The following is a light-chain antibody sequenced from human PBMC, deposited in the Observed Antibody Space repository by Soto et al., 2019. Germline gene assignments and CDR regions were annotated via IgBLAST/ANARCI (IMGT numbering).Light chain of an antibody. J-gene: IGLJ1*01. Sequence: QSVLTQPPSASGSPGQSVTISCTGTSSDVGGYNYVSWYQQHPGKAPKIMIYEVTKRPSGVPDRFSGSKSGNTASLTVSGLQAEDEADYYCSSYTSSSSYVFGTWTKVTV. CDR1: SSDVGGYNY. CDR3: SSYTSSSSYV. V-gene: IGLV2-8*01. CDR2: EVT.